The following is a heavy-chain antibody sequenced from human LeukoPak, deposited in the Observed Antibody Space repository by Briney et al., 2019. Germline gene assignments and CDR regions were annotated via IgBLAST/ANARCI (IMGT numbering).Heavy chain of an antibody. D-gene: IGHD2-15*01. J-gene: IGHJ3*02. V-gene: IGHV4-4*02. CDR1: GGSISSSNW. CDR3: ASSKVCSGGSCYSDAFDI. Sequence: SETLSLTCAVSGGSISSSNWWSWVRQPPGKGLEWIGEIYHSGSTNYNPSLKSRVTISVDKSKNQFSLKLSSVTAADTAVYYCASSKVCSGGSCYSDAFDIWGQGTMVTVSS. CDR2: IYHSGST.